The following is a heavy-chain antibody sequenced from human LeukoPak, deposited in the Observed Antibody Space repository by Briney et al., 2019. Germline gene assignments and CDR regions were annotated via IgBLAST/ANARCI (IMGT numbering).Heavy chain of an antibody. J-gene: IGHJ5*02. D-gene: IGHD3-10*01. CDR1: GYTFTGYY. CDR2: INPNSGGT. Sequence: GASVKVSCKASGYTFTGYYMHWVRQAPGQGLEWMGWINPNSGGTNYAQKFQGRVTMTRDTSISTAYTELSRLRSDDTAVYYCARDYGSGTLLYNWFDPWGQGTLVTVSS. CDR3: ARDYGSGTLLYNWFDP. V-gene: IGHV1-2*02.